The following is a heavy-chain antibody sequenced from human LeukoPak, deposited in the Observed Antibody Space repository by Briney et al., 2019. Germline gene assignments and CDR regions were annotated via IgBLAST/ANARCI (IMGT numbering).Heavy chain of an antibody. CDR2: INHSGST. Sequence: SETLSLTCAVYGGSFSGYYWSWIRQPPGKGLEWIGEINHSGSTNSNPSLKSRVTISVDTSKNQFSLKLSSVTAADTAVYYCARVGPWVNPDYYYYYMDVWGKGTTVTVSS. J-gene: IGHJ6*03. CDR1: GGSFSGYY. D-gene: IGHD1-14*01. CDR3: ARVGPWVNPDYYYYYMDV. V-gene: IGHV4-34*01.